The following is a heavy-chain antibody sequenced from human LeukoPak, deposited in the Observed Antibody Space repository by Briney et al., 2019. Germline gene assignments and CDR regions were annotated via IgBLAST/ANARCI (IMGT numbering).Heavy chain of an antibody. V-gene: IGHV3-66*01. CDR2: IYGGGTT. D-gene: IGHD5-12*01. CDR1: GFTVSSIY. Sequence: PGGSLRLSCSTSGFTVSSIYMSWVRQAPGKGLEWVSLIYGGGTTYSADSVKGRFTISRANSKNTLFLQMNSLRAADTAVYYCALALAVSGFNYFDYWGQGTLVTVSS. J-gene: IGHJ4*02. CDR3: ALALAVSGFNYFDY.